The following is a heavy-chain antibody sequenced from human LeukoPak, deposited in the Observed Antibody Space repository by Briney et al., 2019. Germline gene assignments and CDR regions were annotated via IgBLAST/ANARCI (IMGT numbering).Heavy chain of an antibody. V-gene: IGHV4-59*01. J-gene: IGHJ4*02. D-gene: IGHD3-10*01. CDR2: IYYSGST. CDR3: ARGGGGPYFDY. CDR1: GGSISSYY. Sequence: SETLSLTCTVSGGSISSYYWSWIRQPPGKGLEWIGYIYYSGSTNYNPSLKSRATISVDTSKNQFSLKLSSVTAADTAVYYCARGGGGPYFDYWGQGTLVTVSS.